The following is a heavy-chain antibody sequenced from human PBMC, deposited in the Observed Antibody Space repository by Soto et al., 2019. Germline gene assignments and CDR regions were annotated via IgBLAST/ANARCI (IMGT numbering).Heavy chain of an antibody. V-gene: IGHV3-11*06. Sequence: QVQLVESGGGLVKPGGSLRLSCAASGFTFSDYYMSWIRQAPGKGLEWVSYITSSSSNFTNYADSVKGRFTISRDNAKNSVYLQMDSLRVEDTAVYYCARGYVERKAAIVTRAEFFQYWGQGTLVTVS. CDR2: ITSSSSNFT. CDR1: GFTFSDYY. D-gene: IGHD6-13*01. J-gene: IGHJ1*01. CDR3: ARGYVERKAAIVTRAEFFQY.